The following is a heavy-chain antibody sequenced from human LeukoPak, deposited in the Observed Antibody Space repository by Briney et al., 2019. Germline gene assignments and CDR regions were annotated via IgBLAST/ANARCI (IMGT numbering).Heavy chain of an antibody. CDR2: ISYDGSNK. Sequence: GGSLRLSCAASGFTFSSYGMHWVRQAPGKGLEWVAVISYDGSNKYYADSVKGRFTISRDNSKNTLYLQMNSLRAEDTAVYYCAKDLMGNWNYLGIDYWGQGTLVTVSS. D-gene: IGHD1-7*01. CDR1: GFTFSSYG. V-gene: IGHV3-30*18. CDR3: AKDLMGNWNYLGIDY. J-gene: IGHJ4*02.